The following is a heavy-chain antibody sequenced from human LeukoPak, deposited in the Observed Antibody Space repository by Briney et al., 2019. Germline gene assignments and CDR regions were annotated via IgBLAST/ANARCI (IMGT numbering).Heavy chain of an antibody. D-gene: IGHD4-11*01. V-gene: IGHV4-39*07. CDR1: GGSISSSSYY. CDR2: IYYSGST. CDR3: AGLQLVLGYYMDV. Sequence: PSETLSLTCTVSGGSISSSSYYWGWIRQPPGKGLEWIGNIYYSGSTYYNPSLKSRVTISVDTSKNQFSLKLSSVTAADTAVYYCAGLQLVLGYYMDVWGKGTTVTVSS. J-gene: IGHJ6*03.